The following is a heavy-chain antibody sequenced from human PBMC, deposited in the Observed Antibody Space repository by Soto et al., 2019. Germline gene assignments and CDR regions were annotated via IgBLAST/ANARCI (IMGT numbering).Heavy chain of an antibody. CDR1: GFTFDDYG. CDR3: AKDYGDAPGLGNWFDP. D-gene: IGHD4-17*01. CDR2: INWNGGST. J-gene: IGHJ5*02. V-gene: IGHV3-20*04. Sequence: PGGSLRLSCAASGFTFDDYGMSWVRQAPGKGLEWVSGINWNGGSTGYADSVKGRFTISRDNAKNSLYLQMNSLRAEDTALYYCAKDYGDAPGLGNWFDPWGQGTLVTVSS.